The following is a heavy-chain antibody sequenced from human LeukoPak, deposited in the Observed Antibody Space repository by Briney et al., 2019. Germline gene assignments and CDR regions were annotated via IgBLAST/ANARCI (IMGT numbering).Heavy chain of an antibody. CDR3: ARFLGAVAGTSFGSFDP. V-gene: IGHV4-4*02. J-gene: IGHJ5*02. Sequence: SGTLSLTCAVSGGSISSSNWWSWVRQPPGKGLGWIGEIYHSGSTNYNPSLKSRVTISVDKSKNQFSLKLSSVTAADTAVYYCARFLGAVAGTSFGSFDPWGQGTLVTVSS. CDR1: GGSISSSNW. D-gene: IGHD6-19*01. CDR2: IYHSGST.